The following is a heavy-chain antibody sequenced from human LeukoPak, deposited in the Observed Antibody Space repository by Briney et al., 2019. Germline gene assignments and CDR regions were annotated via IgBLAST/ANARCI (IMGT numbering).Heavy chain of an antibody. CDR3: ARDQDDDYYDSSGYYGRLDY. V-gene: IGHV1-46*01. Sequence: ASVKVSCKASGYTFTSYYMHWVRQALGQGLEWMEIINPSGGSTSYAQKFQGRVTMTRDMSTSTVYMELSSLRSEDTAVYYCARDQDDDYYDSSGYYGRLDYWGQGTLVNVSS. J-gene: IGHJ4*02. D-gene: IGHD3-22*01. CDR2: INPSGGST. CDR1: GYTFTSYY.